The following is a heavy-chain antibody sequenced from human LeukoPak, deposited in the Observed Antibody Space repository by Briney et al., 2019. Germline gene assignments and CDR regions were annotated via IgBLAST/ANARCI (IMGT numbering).Heavy chain of an antibody. J-gene: IGHJ4*02. Sequence: SETLSLTCTVSGGSISRYYWSWIRQPAGRRLEWIGRIYTSGSTNYNPSPKSRVTISVDKSKNQFSLKLSSVTAADTAVYYCAREGLIAVAGKTLGAYFDYWGQGTLVTVSS. CDR1: GGSISRYY. CDR3: AREGLIAVAGKTLGAYFDY. V-gene: IGHV4-4*07. CDR2: IYTSGST. D-gene: IGHD6-19*01.